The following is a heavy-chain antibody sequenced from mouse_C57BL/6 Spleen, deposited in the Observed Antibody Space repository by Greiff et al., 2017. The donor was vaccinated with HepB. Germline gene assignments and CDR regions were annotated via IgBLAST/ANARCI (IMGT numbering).Heavy chain of an antibody. Sequence: VQLKDSGEGLVKPGGSLKLSCAASGFTFSSYAMSWVRQTPEKRLEWVAYISSGGDYIYYADTVKGRFTISRDNARNTLYLQMSSLKSEDTAMYYCTREGVNYGNYLAWFAYWGQGTLVTVSA. J-gene: IGHJ3*01. CDR3: TREGVNYGNYLAWFAY. V-gene: IGHV5-9-1*02. CDR1: GFTFSSYA. D-gene: IGHD2-1*01. CDR2: ISSGGDYI.